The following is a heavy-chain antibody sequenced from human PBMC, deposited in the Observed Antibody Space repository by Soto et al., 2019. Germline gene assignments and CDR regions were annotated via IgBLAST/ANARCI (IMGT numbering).Heavy chain of an antibody. Sequence: SVKVSCKASGGTFSSYAISWVRQAPGQGLEWMGGIIPIFGTANYAQKFQGRVAITADESTSTAYMELSSLRSEDTAVYYCARGGDPKYYFDYWGQGTLVTVSS. CDR1: GGTFSSYA. J-gene: IGHJ4*02. D-gene: IGHD3-10*01. V-gene: IGHV1-69*13. CDR2: IIPIFGTA. CDR3: ARGGDPKYYFDY.